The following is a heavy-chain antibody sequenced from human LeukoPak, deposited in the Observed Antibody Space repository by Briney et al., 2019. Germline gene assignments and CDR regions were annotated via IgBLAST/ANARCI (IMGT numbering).Heavy chain of an antibody. V-gene: IGHV4-59*08. CDR1: GGSISSYY. Sequence: PSETLSLTCTVSGGSISSYYWSWIRQPPGKGLEWIGYIYYSGSTNYNPSLKSRVTISVDTSKNQFSLKLSSVTAADTAVYYCARHVYNYLGYYFDYWGQGTLVTVSS. CDR2: IYYSGST. CDR3: ARHVYNYLGYYFDY. D-gene: IGHD5-24*01. J-gene: IGHJ4*02.